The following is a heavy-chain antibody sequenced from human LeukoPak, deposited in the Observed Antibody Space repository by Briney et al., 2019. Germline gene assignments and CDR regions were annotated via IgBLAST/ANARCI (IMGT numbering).Heavy chain of an antibody. V-gene: IGHV3-23*01. D-gene: IGHD6-19*01. J-gene: IGHJ3*02. CDR1: GFTFSSYA. Sequence: GGSLRLSCAASGFTFSSYAMSWVRQAPGKGLEWVSAISGSGGSTYYADSVKGRFTISRDNSKNTLYLQMNSLRAEDTAVYYCAKDFGAYVWLGSDAFDIWGQGTMVTVSS. CDR2: ISGSGGST. CDR3: AKDFGAYVWLGSDAFDI.